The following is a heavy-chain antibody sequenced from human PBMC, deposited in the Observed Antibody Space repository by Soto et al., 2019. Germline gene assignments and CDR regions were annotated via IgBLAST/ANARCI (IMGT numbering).Heavy chain of an antibody. CDR1: GYTFTSYY. CDR3: ARFPIVVVVAATPDYYYYGMDV. CDR2: INPSGGST. J-gene: IGHJ6*02. V-gene: IGHV1-46*01. D-gene: IGHD2-15*01. Sequence: ASVKVSCKASGYTFTSYYMHWVRQAPGQGLEWMGIINPSGGSTSYAQKFQGRVTMTRDTSTSTVYMELSSLRSEDTAVYYCARFPIVVVVAATPDYYYYGMDVWGQGTTVTVSS.